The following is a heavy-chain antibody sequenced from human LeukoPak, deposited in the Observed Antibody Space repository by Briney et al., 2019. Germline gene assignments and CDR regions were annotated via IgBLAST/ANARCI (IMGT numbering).Heavy chain of an antibody. CDR3: ARVVDYGDYYYFDY. D-gene: IGHD4-17*01. J-gene: IGHJ4*02. CDR1: GYTFASYG. CDR2: ISAYNGNT. Sequence: ASVKVSCKASGYTFASYGISWVRQAPGQGLEWMGWISAYNGNTNYAQKLQGRVTMTTDTSTSTAYMELRSLRSDDTAVYYCARVVDYGDYYYFDYWGQGTLVTVSS. V-gene: IGHV1-18*01.